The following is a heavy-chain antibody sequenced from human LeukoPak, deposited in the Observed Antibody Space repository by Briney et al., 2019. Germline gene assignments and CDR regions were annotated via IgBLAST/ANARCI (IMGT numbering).Heavy chain of an antibody. Sequence: PGGSLRLSCAASGFTVSSNYMSWVRQAPGKGLEWVSIIYSGGNTYYADSVKGRFTISRDNSKNTLYLQMNSLRAEDTAVYYCAHRAWSGYSPPWYFDLWGRGTLVTVSS. CDR1: GFTVSSNY. J-gene: IGHJ2*01. D-gene: IGHD3-3*01. CDR2: IYSGGNT. V-gene: IGHV3-53*01. CDR3: AHRAWSGYSPPWYFDL.